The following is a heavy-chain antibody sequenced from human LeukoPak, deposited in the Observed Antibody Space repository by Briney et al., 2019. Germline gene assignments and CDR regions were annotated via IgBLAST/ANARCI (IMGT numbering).Heavy chain of an antibody. Sequence: GGSLRLSCAVSGFTFSSHWMRWVRQAPGKGLVWVSHIKSDGTSTNYADSVKGRFTISRDNAKNTLFLQMNSLRAEDTAVYYCARDGVPAAADYWGQGTLVTVSS. CDR2: IKSDGTST. CDR3: ARDGVPAAADY. CDR1: GFTFSSHW. J-gene: IGHJ4*02. V-gene: IGHV3-74*01. D-gene: IGHD2-2*01.